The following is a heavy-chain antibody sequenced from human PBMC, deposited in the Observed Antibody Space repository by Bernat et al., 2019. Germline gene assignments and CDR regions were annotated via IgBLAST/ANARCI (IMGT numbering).Heavy chain of an antibody. Sequence: QVQLQQWGAGLLKPSETLSLTCAVYGGSFSGYYWSWIRQPPGKGLEWIGEINHSGSTNYNPSLKSRVTISVDTSKNQCSLKLSSVTAADTAVYYCARGYYDFWSGYCYYYYGMDVWGQGTTVTVSS. CDR3: ARGYYDFWSGYCYYYYGMDV. V-gene: IGHV4-34*01. D-gene: IGHD3-3*01. CDR1: GGSFSGYY. J-gene: IGHJ6*02. CDR2: INHSGST.